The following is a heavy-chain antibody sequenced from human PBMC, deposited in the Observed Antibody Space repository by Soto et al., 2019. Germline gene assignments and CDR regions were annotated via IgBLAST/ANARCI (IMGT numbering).Heavy chain of an antibody. Sequence: SETLSLTCTVPGDSISSPHYYWTWIRQPPGKGLEWVGYIYYTGNNFYNPALKSRVAMSVDPSTNQFSLKLASGTDADTAVYFCAREPKQNYDSSPWNGGFDSWGPGTLVTVSS. CDR1: GDSISSPHYY. V-gene: IGHV4-30-4*01. J-gene: IGHJ4*02. CDR3: AREPKQNYDSSPWNGGFDS. D-gene: IGHD3-22*01. CDR2: IYYTGNN.